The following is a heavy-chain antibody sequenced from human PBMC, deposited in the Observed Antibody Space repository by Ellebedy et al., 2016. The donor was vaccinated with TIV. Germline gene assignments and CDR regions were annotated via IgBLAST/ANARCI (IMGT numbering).Heavy chain of an antibody. CDR1: GGSISSYY. J-gene: IGHJ5*02. Sequence: SETLSLXCTVSGGSISSYYWSWIRQPPGKGLEWIGYIYYSGSTNYNPSLKSRVTISVDTSKNQFSLNLSSVTAADTAVYYCARVAGYSYGNNWFNPWGQGTLVTVSS. CDR3: ARVAGYSYGNNWFNP. D-gene: IGHD5-18*01. CDR2: IYYSGST. V-gene: IGHV4-59*01.